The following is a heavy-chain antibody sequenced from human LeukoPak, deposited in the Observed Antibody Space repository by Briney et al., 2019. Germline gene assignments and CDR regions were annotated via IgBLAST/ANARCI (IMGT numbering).Heavy chain of an antibody. V-gene: IGHV1-2*02. CDR1: GYSFTDYY. CDR2: INPNSGGT. Sequence: GASVKVSCKASGYSFTDYYMHWVRQAPGQGLEWMAWINPNSGGTNYAQKFQGRVTLTRDTSVNTVYMELSSLRSDDTAVYYCARGPSSENWFDPWGQGTLVPVSS. CDR3: ARGPSSENWFDP. D-gene: IGHD1-26*01. J-gene: IGHJ5*02.